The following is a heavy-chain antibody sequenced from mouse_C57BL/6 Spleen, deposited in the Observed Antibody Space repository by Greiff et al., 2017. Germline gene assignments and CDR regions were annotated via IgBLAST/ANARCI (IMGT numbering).Heavy chain of an antibody. Sequence: VQLQQSGAELVRPGASVKLSCKASGYTFTDYYINWVKQRPGQGLEWIARIYPGSGNTYYNEKFKGKATLTAEKSSSTAYMQLSSLTSEDSAVYFGARGITTVVAKDAMDYWGQGTSVTVSS. J-gene: IGHJ4*01. CDR3: ARGITTVVAKDAMDY. D-gene: IGHD1-1*01. CDR2: IYPGSGNT. CDR1: GYTFTDYY. V-gene: IGHV1-76*01.